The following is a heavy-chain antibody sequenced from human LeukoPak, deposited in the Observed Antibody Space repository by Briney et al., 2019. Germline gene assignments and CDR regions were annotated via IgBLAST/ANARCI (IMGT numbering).Heavy chain of an antibody. Sequence: SETLSLTCTVSGGSISSSSYYWGWIRQPPGKGLEWIGSIYYSGSTYYNPSLKSRVTISVDTSKNQFSLKLSSVTAADTAVYYCARRDGGAAAGYFDYWGRGTLVTVPS. CDR1: GGSISSSSYY. J-gene: IGHJ4*02. D-gene: IGHD6-13*01. V-gene: IGHV4-39*01. CDR3: ARRDGGAAAGYFDY. CDR2: IYYSGST.